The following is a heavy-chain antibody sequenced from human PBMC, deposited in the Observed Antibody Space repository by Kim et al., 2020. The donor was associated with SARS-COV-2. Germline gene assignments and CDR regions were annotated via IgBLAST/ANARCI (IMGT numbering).Heavy chain of an antibody. D-gene: IGHD4-17*01. CDR3: AKGTCGDYVFFGY. V-gene: IGHV3-30*02. J-gene: IGHJ4*02. Sequence: YADSVKGRFTISRDNSKNTLYLQMNSLRAEDTAVYYCAKGTCGDYVFFGYWGQGTLVTVSS.